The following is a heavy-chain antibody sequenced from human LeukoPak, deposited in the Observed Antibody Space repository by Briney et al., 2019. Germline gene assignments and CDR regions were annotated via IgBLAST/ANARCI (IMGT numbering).Heavy chain of an antibody. J-gene: IGHJ3*02. CDR3: AKDGGYTEMAGPIDAFDI. Sequence: PGGSLRLSCAASGFTFSSYAMSWVRQAPGKGLEWVSAISGSGGSTYYADSVKGRFTISRDNSKNTLYLQMNSLRAEDTAVYYCAKDGGYTEMAGPIDAFDIWGQGTMVTVSS. CDR2: ISGSGGST. V-gene: IGHV3-23*01. D-gene: IGHD5-24*01. CDR1: GFTFSSYA.